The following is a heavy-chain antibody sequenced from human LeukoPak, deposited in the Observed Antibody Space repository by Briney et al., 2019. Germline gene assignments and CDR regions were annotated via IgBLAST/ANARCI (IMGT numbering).Heavy chain of an antibody. D-gene: IGHD4-17*01. J-gene: IGHJ4*02. Sequence: PSQTLSLTCTVSGGSISSGSYYWSWIRQPAGKGLEWIGRIYTSGGTNYNPSLKSRVTISVDTSKNQFSLKLSSVTAADTAVYYCARGRGVTTVTSRFDYWGQGTLVTVSS. CDR3: ARGRGVTTVTSRFDY. CDR2: IYTSGGT. V-gene: IGHV4-61*02. CDR1: GGSISSGSYY.